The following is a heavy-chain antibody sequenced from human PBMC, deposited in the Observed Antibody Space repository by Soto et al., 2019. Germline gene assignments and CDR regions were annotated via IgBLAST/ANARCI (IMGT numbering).Heavy chain of an antibody. CDR2: ISYDGSNK. CDR3: AKSNYYNHYDSSGYFSPFFDY. D-gene: IGHD3-22*01. J-gene: IGHJ4*02. Sequence: PGGSLRLSCAASGFTFSSYGMHWVRQAPGKGLEWVAVISYDGSNKYYADSVKGRFTISRDNSKNTLYLQMNSLRAEDTAVYYCAKSNYYNHYDSSGYFSPFFDYWGQGTLVTVSS. CDR1: GFTFSSYG. V-gene: IGHV3-30*18.